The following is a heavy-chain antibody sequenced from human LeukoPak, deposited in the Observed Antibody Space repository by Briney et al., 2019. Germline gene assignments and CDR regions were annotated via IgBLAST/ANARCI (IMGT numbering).Heavy chain of an antibody. Sequence: GGSLRLSCAASGFTFSSYGMHWVRQAPGKGLEWVAFIQYDGSNKYYADSVKGRFTISRDTSKNTLFLQMNNLRAEDTAVYYCARGGAAAGFDYWGQGTLVTVSS. V-gene: IGHV3-30*02. CDR2: IQYDGSNK. J-gene: IGHJ4*02. D-gene: IGHD6-13*01. CDR1: GFTFSSYG. CDR3: ARGGAAAGFDY.